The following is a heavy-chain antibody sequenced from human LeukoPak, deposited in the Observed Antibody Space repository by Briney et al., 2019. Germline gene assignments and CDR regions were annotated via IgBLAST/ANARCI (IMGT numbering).Heavy chain of an antibody. D-gene: IGHD4-11*01. CDR1: GGAISSYY. CDR2: IFTSGST. J-gene: IGHJ3*02. Sequence: SETLSLTCTVSGGAISSYYWSWIRQPAGKGLEWTGRIFTSGSTNYNASLKSRVTMSVDTSKNQFSLKLRSVTAADTAVYYCARAPVTVKDSFDIWGQGTMVTVSS. V-gene: IGHV4-4*07. CDR3: ARAPVTVKDSFDI.